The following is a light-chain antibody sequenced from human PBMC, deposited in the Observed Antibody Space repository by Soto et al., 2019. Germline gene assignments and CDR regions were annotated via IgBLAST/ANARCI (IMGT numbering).Light chain of an antibody. Sequence: DVQMTQSPSSLSASVGDRVTITCRASQSIGSYLNWYQKKPGKAPKFLIYAASSLQSGVPSRFSGSGSGTEFTLTISSLQPEDFATYYCQQYENYWTFGQGTKVDIK. V-gene: IGKV1-39*01. J-gene: IGKJ1*01. CDR2: AAS. CDR1: QSIGSY. CDR3: QQYENYWT.